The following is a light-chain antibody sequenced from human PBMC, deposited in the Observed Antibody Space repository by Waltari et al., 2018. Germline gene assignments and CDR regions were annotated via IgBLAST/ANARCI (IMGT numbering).Light chain of an antibody. CDR3: QQRSNWPALT. CDR1: QSVSSY. V-gene: IGKV3-11*01. J-gene: IGKJ4*01. Sequence: EIVLPQSPATLSLSPGERATPSCRASQSVSSYLAWYQQQPGQAPRLLIYDASNRATGIPARFSGSGSGTDCTLTISSLEPEDFAVYYCQQRSNWPALTFGGGTKVEIK. CDR2: DAS.